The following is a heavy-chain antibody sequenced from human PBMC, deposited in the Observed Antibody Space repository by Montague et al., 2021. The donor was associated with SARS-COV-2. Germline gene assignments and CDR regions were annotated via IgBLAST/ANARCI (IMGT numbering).Heavy chain of an antibody. V-gene: IGHV4-39*07. CDR1: GGSISSSSHY. Sequence: SETLSLTCTVSGGSISSSSHYWGWIRQPPGKGLEWIGSIYYSGSTYYNPSLKSRVTISVDTSKNQFSLKLSSVTAADTAVYYCARDLNDYISSGGFDYWGQGTLVTVSS. CDR3: ARDLNDYISSGGFDY. CDR2: IYYSGST. D-gene: IGHD6-6*01. J-gene: IGHJ4*02.